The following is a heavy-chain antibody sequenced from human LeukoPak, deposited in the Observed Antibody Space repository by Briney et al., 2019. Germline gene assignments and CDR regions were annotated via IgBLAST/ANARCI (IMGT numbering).Heavy chain of an antibody. V-gene: IGHV4-59*08. CDR3: ARDHHDTSGDNYVGGYYYMDV. J-gene: IGHJ6*03. D-gene: IGHD3-22*01. CDR2: IFYSGST. Sequence: SETLSLTCTVSGGSISPYSWSWIRQPPGKGLEWIGYIFYSGSTNYNPSLKSRVTISVATSKNEFYLELSSVTAADTAVYYCARDHHDTSGDNYVGGYYYMDVWGKGTTVTVSS. CDR1: GGSISPYS.